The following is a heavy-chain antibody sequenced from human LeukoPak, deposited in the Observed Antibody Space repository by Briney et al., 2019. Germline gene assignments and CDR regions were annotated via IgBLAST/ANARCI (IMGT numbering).Heavy chain of an antibody. Sequence: GGSLRLSCEASGFTFRSFGFHWVRQAPGKGLEWVAAVSSDGSNKYYADSVKGRFTISRDNSKNTLYLQMNSLRAEDTAVYYCARMGYSSGSFDYWGQGTLVTVTS. D-gene: IGHD6-19*01. CDR3: ARMGYSSGSFDY. CDR1: GFTFRSFG. V-gene: IGHV3-33*05. J-gene: IGHJ4*02. CDR2: VSSDGSNK.